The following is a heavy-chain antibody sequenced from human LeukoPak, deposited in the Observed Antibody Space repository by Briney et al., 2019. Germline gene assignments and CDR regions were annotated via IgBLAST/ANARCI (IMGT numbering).Heavy chain of an antibody. D-gene: IGHD6-19*01. CDR1: GGSISSYY. Sequence: LETLSLTCTVSGGSISSYYCSWILQPPGKGLELIGYIYYSGSTNYNPSLKNRVTISVDTSTNQFSLKLSSVTAADTAVYYCARYDSSGWYGAFDIWGQGTMVTVSS. V-gene: IGHV4-59*08. CDR3: ARYDSSGWYGAFDI. J-gene: IGHJ3*02. CDR2: IYYSGST.